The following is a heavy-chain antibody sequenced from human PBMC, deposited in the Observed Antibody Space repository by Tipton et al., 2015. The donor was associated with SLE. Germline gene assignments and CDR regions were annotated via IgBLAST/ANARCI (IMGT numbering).Heavy chain of an antibody. Sequence: TLSLTCAVYGGSFSGYYWSWIRQPPGKGPEWIGEINHSGSTNYNPSLKSRVTISVDTSKIQFSLKLSSVTAADTAVYYCARGSKLRFLEWSRGSFDYWGQGTLVTVSS. CDR2: INHSGST. V-gene: IGHV4-34*01. CDR1: GGSFSGYY. J-gene: IGHJ4*02. D-gene: IGHD3-3*01. CDR3: ARGSKLRFLEWSRGSFDY.